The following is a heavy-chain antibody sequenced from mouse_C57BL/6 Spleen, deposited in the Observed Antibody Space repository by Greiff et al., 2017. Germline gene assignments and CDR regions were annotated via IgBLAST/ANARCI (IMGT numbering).Heavy chain of an antibody. V-gene: IGHV1-82*01. CDR2: IYPGDGDT. Sequence: QVQLQQSGPELVKPGASVKISCKASGYAFSSSWMNWVKQRPGQGLEWIGRIYPGDGDTNYNGKFKGKATLTADKSSSTAYMQLSSLTSEDSAVYFCAKSVDYDPFAYWGQGTLVTVSA. CDR1: GYAFSSSW. J-gene: IGHJ3*01. D-gene: IGHD2-4*01. CDR3: AKSVDYDPFAY.